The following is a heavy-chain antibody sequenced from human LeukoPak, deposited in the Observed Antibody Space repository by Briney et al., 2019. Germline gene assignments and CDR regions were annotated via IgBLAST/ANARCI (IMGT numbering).Heavy chain of an antibody. D-gene: IGHD1/OR15-1a*01. CDR2: IYTSGSA. CDR1: GRSISSYY. V-gene: IGHV4-4*07. CDR3: ARDPAPWNSGADWFDP. Sequence: SESLSLTCTVSGRSISSYYRSWIRQPAGKVLEWIGRIYTSGSANYNPSLKSRVTMSVDTSKNHFSLKLSSVTAADTAVYYCARDPAPWNSGADWFDPWGQGTLVTVSS. J-gene: IGHJ5*02.